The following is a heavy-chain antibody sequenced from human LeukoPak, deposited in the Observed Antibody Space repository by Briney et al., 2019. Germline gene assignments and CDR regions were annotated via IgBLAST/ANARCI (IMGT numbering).Heavy chain of an antibody. CDR2: INSDGSST. CDR3: ANLNDIFDI. J-gene: IGHJ3*02. V-gene: IGHV3-74*01. Sequence: GGSRRLSCAASGFAISSYWMHWVRQAPGKELVWVSRINSDGSSTSYADSVKGRFTISRDNAKNTLYLQMDSLRAEDTAVYYCANLNDIFDIWGQGTMVTVSS. CDR1: GFAISSYW. D-gene: IGHD1-1*01.